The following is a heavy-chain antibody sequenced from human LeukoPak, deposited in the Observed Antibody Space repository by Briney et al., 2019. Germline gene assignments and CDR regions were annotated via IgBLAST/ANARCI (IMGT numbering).Heavy chain of an antibody. CDR2: IIPIFGIA. CDR1: GGTFSSYA. D-gene: IGHD2-15*01. Sequence: ASVKVSCKASGGTFSSYAISWVRQAPGQGLEWMGRIIPIFGIANYAQKFQGRVTITADKSTSTAYMELSSLRSEDTAVYYCARGYVSGPEVGWGQGTLVTVFS. V-gene: IGHV1-69*04. J-gene: IGHJ4*02. CDR3: ARGYVSGPEVG.